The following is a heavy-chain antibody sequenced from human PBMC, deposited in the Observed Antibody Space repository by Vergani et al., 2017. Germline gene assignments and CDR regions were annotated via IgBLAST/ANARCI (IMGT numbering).Heavy chain of an antibody. V-gene: IGHV4-39*07. D-gene: IGHD3-3*01. CDR2: IYHSGST. CDR1: GGSISSGGYY. Sequence: QVQLQESGPGLVKPSQTLSLTCTVSGGSISSGGYYWGWIRPPPGKGLEWIGRIYHSGSTYYNTSLKSRVTISVDTSKNQFSLRLSSVTAADTAVYYCARSWRVLVTVLGGVGSYWFDPWGQGTLVTVSS. CDR3: ARSWRVLVTVLGGVGSYWFDP. J-gene: IGHJ5*02.